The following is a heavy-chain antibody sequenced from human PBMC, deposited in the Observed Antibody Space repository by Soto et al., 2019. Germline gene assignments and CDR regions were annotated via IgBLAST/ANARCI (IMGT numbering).Heavy chain of an antibody. CDR3: ARERGEWPYTPIYFDY. Sequence: PSETLSLTCTVSGGSITSGDYHWSWIRQPPGKGLEWVGHMYHSGGTHYNPSLNSRVTISVDSSKNQFSLKVTSVTAADTAVYFCARERGEWPYTPIYFDYWGQGSLVTVSS. CDR1: GGSITSGDYH. V-gene: IGHV4-30-4*01. CDR2: MYHSGGT. J-gene: IGHJ4*02. D-gene: IGHD2-15*01.